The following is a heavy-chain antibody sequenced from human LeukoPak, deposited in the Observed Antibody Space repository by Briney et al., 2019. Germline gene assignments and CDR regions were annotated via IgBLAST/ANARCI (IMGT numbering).Heavy chain of an antibody. J-gene: IGHJ5*02. V-gene: IGHV4-39*01. Sequence: PSETLSLTCTVSGGSISSSSYYWGWIRQPPGKGLEWIGSIYYSGSTYYNPSLKSRVTISVDTSKNQFSLKLSSVTAADTAVYYCGRPTIASGWYSRLGWFGPWGQGTLVTVSS. CDR1: GGSISSSSYY. CDR3: GRPTIASGWYSRLGWFGP. CDR2: IYYSGST. D-gene: IGHD6-19*01.